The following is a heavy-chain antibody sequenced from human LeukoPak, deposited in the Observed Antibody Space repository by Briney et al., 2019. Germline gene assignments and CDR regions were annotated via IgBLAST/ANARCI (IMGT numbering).Heavy chain of an antibody. CDR2: INHSGST. CDR1: GGSISSGGYY. CDR3: ARGHKRVWFGEGNWFNP. V-gene: IGHV4-34*01. Sequence: SQTLSLTCTVSGGSISSGGYYWSWIRQPPGKGLEWIGEINHSGSTNYNPSLKSRVTISVDTSKNQFSLKLSSVTAADTAVYYCARGHKRVWFGEGNWFNPWGQGTLVTVSS. D-gene: IGHD3-10*01. J-gene: IGHJ5*02.